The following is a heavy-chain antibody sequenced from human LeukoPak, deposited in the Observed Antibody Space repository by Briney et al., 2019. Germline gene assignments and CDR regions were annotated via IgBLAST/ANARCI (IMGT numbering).Heavy chain of an antibody. CDR2: ISSSGSTI. CDR3: ASGDSVTSPGGYYHGMAV. V-gene: IGHV3-11*01. Sequence: GGSLRLCCAASGCTFSDYYMSWIRQAPGKGLELVSYISSSGSTIYYADSVKGRFTISRDNDKTSLYLQMTSLRAEDTAVYYCASGDSVTSPGGYYHGMAVWGQGTTVTVSS. D-gene: IGHD2-2*01. CDR1: GCTFSDYY. J-gene: IGHJ6*02.